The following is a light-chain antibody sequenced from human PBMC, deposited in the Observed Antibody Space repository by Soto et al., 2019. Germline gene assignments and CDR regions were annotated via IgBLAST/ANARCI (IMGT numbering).Light chain of an antibody. CDR3: AAWDDSLSGPLAV. V-gene: IGLV1-47*01. Sequence: QSVLTQPPSASGTPGQRVTISCSGSSSNIGSNYVYWYQQLPGTAPKLLIYRNNQRPSGVPDRFSGSKSGTSASLAISGLRSEDEADYYCAAWDDSLSGPLAVFGGGTHLTVL. J-gene: IGLJ7*01. CDR1: SSNIGSNY. CDR2: RNN.